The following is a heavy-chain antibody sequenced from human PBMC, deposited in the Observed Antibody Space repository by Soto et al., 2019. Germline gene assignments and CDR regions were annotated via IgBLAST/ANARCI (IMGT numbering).Heavy chain of an antibody. V-gene: IGHV3-30*18. CDR1: GFTCSSYG. Sequence: GGSLRLACAASGFTCSSYGMHCVRQAPGKGLEWVAVISYDGSNKYYADSVKGRFTISRDNSKNTLYLQMNSLRAEDTAVYYCAKRRVGSGWYQYYYYYGMDVWGQGTTVTVSS. D-gene: IGHD6-19*01. J-gene: IGHJ6*02. CDR2: ISYDGSNK. CDR3: AKRRVGSGWYQYYYYYGMDV.